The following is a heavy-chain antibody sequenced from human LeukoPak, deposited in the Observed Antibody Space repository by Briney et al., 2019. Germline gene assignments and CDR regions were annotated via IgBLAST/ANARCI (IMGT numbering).Heavy chain of an antibody. J-gene: IGHJ4*02. Sequence: GGSLRLSCAASGFSFSSFWMHWVRQVTGKGLVWVSGINSDGTTTGYADSVKGRFTISRDNAKNTVSLQMSSLRAEDTALYYCARGGYGAHMGWGQGTLVTVSS. D-gene: IGHD4-17*01. CDR3: ARGGYGAHMG. CDR1: GFSFSSFW. V-gene: IGHV3-74*01. CDR2: INSDGTTT.